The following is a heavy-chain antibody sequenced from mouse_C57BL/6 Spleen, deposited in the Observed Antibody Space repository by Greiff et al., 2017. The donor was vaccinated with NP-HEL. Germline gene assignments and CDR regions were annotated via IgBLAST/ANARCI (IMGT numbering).Heavy chain of an antibody. CDR1: GFTFSSYG. D-gene: IGHD1-1*01. Sequence: EVQVVESGGDLVKPGGSLKLSCAASGFTFSSYGMSWVRQTPDKRLEWVATISSGGSYTYYPDSVKGRFTISRDNAKNTLYLQMSSLKSEDTAMYYCARRSTTVVGMDYWGQGTSVTVSS. V-gene: IGHV5-6*01. J-gene: IGHJ4*01. CDR2: ISSGGSYT. CDR3: ARRSTTVVGMDY.